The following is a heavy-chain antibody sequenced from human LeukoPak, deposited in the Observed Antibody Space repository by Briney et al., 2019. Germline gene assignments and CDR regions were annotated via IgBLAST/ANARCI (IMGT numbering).Heavy chain of an antibody. CDR2: IFGSGGNP. CDR1: GFTFTSYA. D-gene: IGHD6-19*01. Sequence: PGGSLRLSCAASGFTFTSYAMYWVRQAPGKGLEWVSGIFGSGGNPHYADSVKGRFTISRDNSKNTVYLQMNSLRAEDTAVYYCAKTTTGYSSGRYPGWPVDYWGQGTPVTVSS. J-gene: IGHJ4*02. V-gene: IGHV3-23*01. CDR3: AKTTTGYSSGRYPGWPVDY.